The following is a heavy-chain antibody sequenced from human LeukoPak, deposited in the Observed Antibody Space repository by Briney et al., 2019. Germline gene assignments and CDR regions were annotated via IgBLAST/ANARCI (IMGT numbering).Heavy chain of an antibody. J-gene: IGHJ3*02. CDR1: GGTFSSYA. Sequence: GASVKVPCKASGGTFSSYAISWVRQAPGQGLEWMGGIIPIFGTANYAQKFQGRVTITADESTSTAYMELSSLRSEDTAVYYCARGAMITFGGVIVIDAFDIWGQGTMVTVSS. V-gene: IGHV1-69*13. CDR2: IIPIFGTA. CDR3: ARGAMITFGGVIVIDAFDI. D-gene: IGHD3-16*02.